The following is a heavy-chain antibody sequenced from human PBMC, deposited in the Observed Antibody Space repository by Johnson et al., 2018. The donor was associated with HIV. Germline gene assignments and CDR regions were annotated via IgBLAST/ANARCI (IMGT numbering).Heavy chain of an antibody. V-gene: IGHV3-13*01. J-gene: IGHJ3*02. Sequence: VQLVESGGGLIQPGGSLRLSCAASGFTFSSYDMHWVRQATGKGLEWVSAIGTAGDTYYPGSVKGRFTISRDNSKNTLYVQMNSLRAEDTAVYFCSILPSGYRRDEFNIWGQGTMVTVSS. CDR1: GFTFSSYD. D-gene: IGHD6-13*01. CDR3: SILPSGYRRDEFNI. CDR2: IGTAGDT.